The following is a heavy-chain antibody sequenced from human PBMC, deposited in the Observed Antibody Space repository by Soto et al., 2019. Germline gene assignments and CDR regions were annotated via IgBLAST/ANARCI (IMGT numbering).Heavy chain of an antibody. CDR1: GFTVSNHW. Sequence: EVQLVESGGGLVQPGGSLTLSCAASGFTVSNHWMHWVRHAPEKGLESISRIKTDGTYTEYADSVKGRFTISRDNAKNMLYLQMDSLRHEDTAVYYCARPKGAAYSAFDVWGQGTVVTVSS. V-gene: IGHV3-74*01. J-gene: IGHJ3*01. CDR3: ARPKGAAYSAFDV. CDR2: IKTDGTYT. D-gene: IGHD2-21*01.